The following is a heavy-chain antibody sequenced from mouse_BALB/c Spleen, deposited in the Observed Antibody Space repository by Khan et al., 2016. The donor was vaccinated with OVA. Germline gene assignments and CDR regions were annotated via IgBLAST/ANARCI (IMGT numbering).Heavy chain of an antibody. CDR2: ISYSGVT. D-gene: IGHD1-1*01. V-gene: IGHV3-2*02. J-gene: IGHJ2*01. CDR3: ARGNYYGYYFDY. Sequence: EVQLQESGPGLVKPSQSLSLTCTVTGYSITSGYAWNWIRQFPGNKLEWMGYISYSGVTSYTPSLKSRISITRDTSKNQFFLQLNSVTTEDTATKYCARGNYYGYYFDYWGQGTTLTVSS. CDR1: GYSITSGYA.